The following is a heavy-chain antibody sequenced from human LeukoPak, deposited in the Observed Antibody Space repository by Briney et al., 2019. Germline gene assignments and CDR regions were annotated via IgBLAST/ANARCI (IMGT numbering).Heavy chain of an antibody. CDR3: ARCYSGSSEDWFDP. D-gene: IGHD1-26*01. J-gene: IGHJ5*02. CDR1: GGSISSSSYY. CDR2: IYYSGST. Sequence: SETLCLTCTVSGGSISSSSYYWGWIRQPPGKGLEWIGSIYYSGSTYYNPSLKSRVTISVDTSKNQFSLKLSSVTAADTAVYYCARCYSGSSEDWFDPWGQGTLVTVSS. V-gene: IGHV4-39*07.